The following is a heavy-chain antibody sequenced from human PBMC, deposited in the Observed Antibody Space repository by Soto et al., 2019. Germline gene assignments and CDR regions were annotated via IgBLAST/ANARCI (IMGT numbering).Heavy chain of an antibody. CDR1: GDSLSYSG. CDR2: VGAYSGDT. V-gene: IGHV1-18*01. CDR3: GSVKYYYMDV. Sequence: QLQLEQSGGEVKKPGASMKVSCKASGDSLSYSGVTWVRQAPGQGLEWMGWVGAYSGDTRYSQKFQGRVTVSADTSTATADMELRNLRSDDTATYYCGSVKYYYMDVWGTGTTVTVSS. D-gene: IGHD3-16*01. J-gene: IGHJ6*03.